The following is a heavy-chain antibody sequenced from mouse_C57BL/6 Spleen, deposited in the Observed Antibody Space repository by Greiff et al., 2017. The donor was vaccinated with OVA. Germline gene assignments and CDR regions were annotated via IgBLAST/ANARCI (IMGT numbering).Heavy chain of an antibody. J-gene: IGHJ4*01. CDR3: ARKRDSNFFMDY. V-gene: IGHV1-26*01. CDR1: GYTFTDYY. CDR2: INPNNGGT. Sequence: EVKLQQSGPELVKPGASVKISCKASGYTFTDYYMNWVKQSHGKSLEWIGDINPNNGGTSYNQKFKGKATLTVDKSSSTAYMELRSLTSEDSAVYYCARKRDSNFFMDYWGQGTSVTVSS. D-gene: IGHD2-5*01.